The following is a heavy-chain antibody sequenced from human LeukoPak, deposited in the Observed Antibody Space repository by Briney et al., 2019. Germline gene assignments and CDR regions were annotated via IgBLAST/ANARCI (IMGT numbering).Heavy chain of an antibody. CDR3: ARYRFLVEAGYYFDY. J-gene: IGHJ4*02. CDR2: IYHSGST. CDR1: GYSISSGYY. Sequence: ETSETLSLTCTVSGYSISSGYYWSWIRQPPGKGLEWIGSIYHSGSTYYNPSLKSRVTISVDTSKNQFSLKLSSVTAADTAVYYCARYRFLVEAGYYFDYWGQGTLVTVSS. V-gene: IGHV4-38-2*02. D-gene: IGHD6-25*01.